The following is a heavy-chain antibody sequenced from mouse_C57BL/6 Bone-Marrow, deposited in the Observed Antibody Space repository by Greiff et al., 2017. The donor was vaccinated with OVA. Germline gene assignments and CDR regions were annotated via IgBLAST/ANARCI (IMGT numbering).Heavy chain of an antibody. CDR2: ISYDGSN. Sequence: EVQVVESGPGLVKPSQSLSLTCSVTGYSITSGYYWNWIRQFPGNKLEWMGYISYDGSNNSNPSLKNRISITRDTSKNQFFLKLNSVTTEDTATYYCARDEGIYYDYDEAWFAYWGQGTLVTVSA. V-gene: IGHV3-6*01. J-gene: IGHJ3*01. D-gene: IGHD2-4*01. CDR1: GYSITSGYY. CDR3: ARDEGIYYDYDEAWFAY.